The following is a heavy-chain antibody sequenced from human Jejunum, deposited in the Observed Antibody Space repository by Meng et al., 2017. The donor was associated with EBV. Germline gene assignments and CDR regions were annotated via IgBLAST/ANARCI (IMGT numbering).Heavy chain of an antibody. CDR2: INPNSGDT. V-gene: IGHV1-2*06. CDR3: ARSYCGGDCNYNWIDP. Sequence: QAQVVQSGAEVRKPGASVKVSCKASRYTLTRYTLLWVRQAPGQGLEWMGRINPNSGDTYRAKKFQGRVTMTRDTSISTAYMELSSLTSDDTAMYYCARSYCGGDCNYNWIDPWGQGTLVTVSS. CDR1: RYTLTRYT. J-gene: IGHJ5*02. D-gene: IGHD2-21*02.